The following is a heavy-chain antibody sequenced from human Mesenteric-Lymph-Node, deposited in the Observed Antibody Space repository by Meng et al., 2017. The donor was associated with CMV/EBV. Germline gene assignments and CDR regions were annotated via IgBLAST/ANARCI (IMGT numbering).Heavy chain of an antibody. CDR3: ARESRLTIFGVVIFDP. CDR2: IHYSGST. Sequence: SETLSLTCSVSGGSVNSGNYHWSWIRQPPGKGLEWIGYIHYSGSTNYNPSLKSRLTMSLDTPKNQFSLKVNSVTAADTAVYYCARESRLTIFGVVIFDPWGQGTLVTVSS. V-gene: IGHV4-61*01. J-gene: IGHJ5*02. D-gene: IGHD3-3*01. CDR1: GGSVNSGNYH.